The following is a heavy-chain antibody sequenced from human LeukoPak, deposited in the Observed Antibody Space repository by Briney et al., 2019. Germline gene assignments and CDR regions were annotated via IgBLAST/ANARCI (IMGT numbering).Heavy chain of an antibody. V-gene: IGHV3-7*03. D-gene: IGHD3-22*01. Sequence: AGGSLRLSCAASGFTFSSYWMSWVRQAPGKGLEWVANIKQDGSEKYYVDSVKGRFTISRDNAKNSLYLQMNSLRAEDTALYYCARDALGSGYLYAYYYMDVWGKGTTVTVSS. CDR3: ARDALGSGYLYAYYYMDV. CDR2: IKQDGSEK. CDR1: GFTFSSYW. J-gene: IGHJ6*03.